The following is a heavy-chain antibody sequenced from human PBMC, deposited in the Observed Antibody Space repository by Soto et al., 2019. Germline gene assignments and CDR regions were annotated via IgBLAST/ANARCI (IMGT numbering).Heavy chain of an antibody. Sequence: GECLKISCKGSGYSFTSYWIGWVRQMPGKGLEWMGIIYPGDSDTRYSPSFQGQVTISADKSISTAYLQWSSLKASDTAIYYCARTAAAGKYYYGVDVWGQGTTVPVSS. CDR1: GYSFTSYW. D-gene: IGHD6-13*01. J-gene: IGHJ6*02. CDR3: ARTAAAGKYYYGVDV. CDR2: IYPGDSDT. V-gene: IGHV5-51*01.